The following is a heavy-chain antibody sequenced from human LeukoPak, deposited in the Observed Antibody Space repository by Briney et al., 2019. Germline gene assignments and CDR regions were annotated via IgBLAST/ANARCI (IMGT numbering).Heavy chain of an antibody. CDR2: INPDGGRI. D-gene: IGHD2-2*01. V-gene: IGHV3-74*01. CDR1: GFTFSNYW. Sequence: GGSLRLSCAASGFTFSNYWMHWVRQAPGKGLVWVSRINPDGGRISYADSVQGRFTISRDNAKNTVYLQMDSLRAEDTAVYYCARDEGVVVVPAAMGGWFDPWGQGTLVTVSS. J-gene: IGHJ5*02. CDR3: ARDEGVVVVPAAMGGWFDP.